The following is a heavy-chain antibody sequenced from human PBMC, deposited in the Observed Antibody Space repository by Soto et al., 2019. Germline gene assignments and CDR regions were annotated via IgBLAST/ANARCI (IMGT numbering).Heavy chain of an antibody. J-gene: IGHJ4*02. V-gene: IGHV1-3*05. Sequence: QVQLVQSGAEEKKPGASVKVSCMASGYTFTSYAMHWVRQAPGQRLEWMGWINAGNGNTKYSQKFQGRVTITTDTSASTAYMRSEDTAVYYCARGSGVVVTDWGQGTLVTVSS. D-gene: IGHD2-2*01. CDR1: GYTFTSYA. CDR2: INAGNGNT. CDR3: ARGSGVVVTD.